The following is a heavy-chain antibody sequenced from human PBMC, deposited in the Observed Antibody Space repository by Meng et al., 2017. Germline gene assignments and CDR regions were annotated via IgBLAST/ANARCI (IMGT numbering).Heavy chain of an antibody. V-gene: IGHV1-46*01. Sequence: ASVKVSCKAPGHTLTNYYLHWVRQAPGQGLEWMGVSNPNGAGTNYAQKFQGRVTMTRDTSANIVNMELSSLSFEDTAVYYFVREFRGGYFDFWGQGTPVTVSS. CDR3: VREFRGGYFDF. D-gene: IGHD3-16*01. CDR2: SNPNGAGT. CDR1: GHTLTNYY. J-gene: IGHJ4*02.